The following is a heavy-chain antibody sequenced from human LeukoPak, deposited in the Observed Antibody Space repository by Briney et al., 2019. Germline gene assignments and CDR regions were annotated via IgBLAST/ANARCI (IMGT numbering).Heavy chain of an antibody. CDR2: IRYDGSNE. CDR3: AKIEGKYQLTNIPDS. D-gene: IGHD2-2*01. J-gene: IGHJ4*02. Sequence: QSGGSLRLSCAASGFTFSYYGMHWVRQAPRKGLEWVAFIRYDGSNEYYAESVKGRFTISRDNSKNTLYLQMNSLRVEDTAAYYCAKIEGKYQLTNIPDSWGQGTLVTVSS. CDR1: GFTFSYYG. V-gene: IGHV3-30*02.